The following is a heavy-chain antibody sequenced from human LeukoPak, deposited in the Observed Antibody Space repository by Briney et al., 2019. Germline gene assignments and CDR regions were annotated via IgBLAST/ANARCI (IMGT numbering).Heavy chain of an antibody. CDR3: ARHAGSSDSSSWYVAYYYYGMDV. CDR1: GGSISSYY. Sequence: SETLSLTCTVSGGSISSYYWSWIRQPPGKGLEWIGYIYYSGSTNYNPSLKSRVTISVDTSKNQFSLKLSSVTAADTAVYYCARHAGSSDSSSWYVAYYYYGMDVWGQGTTVTVSS. D-gene: IGHD6-13*01. CDR2: IYYSGST. J-gene: IGHJ6*02. V-gene: IGHV4-59*08.